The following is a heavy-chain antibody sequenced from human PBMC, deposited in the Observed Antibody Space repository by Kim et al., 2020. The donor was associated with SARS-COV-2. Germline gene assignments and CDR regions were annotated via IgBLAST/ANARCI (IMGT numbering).Heavy chain of an antibody. Sequence: SETLSLTCTVSGGSISSYYWSWIRQPPGKELEWIGYIYYSGSTNYNPSLKSRVTISVDTSKNQFSLKLSSVTAADTAVYYCARELRVLYSSSQTPYFDYWGQGTLVTVSS. J-gene: IGHJ4*02. D-gene: IGHD6-13*01. CDR2: IYYSGST. CDR1: GGSISSYY. CDR3: ARELRVLYSSSQTPYFDY. V-gene: IGHV4-59*13.